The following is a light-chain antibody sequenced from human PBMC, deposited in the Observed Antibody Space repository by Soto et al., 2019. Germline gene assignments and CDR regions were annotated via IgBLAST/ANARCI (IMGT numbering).Light chain of an antibody. CDR1: QTISSW. V-gene: IGKV1-5*03. Sequence: IQMTQSPSTLSGYVGHRVTITCRASQTISSWLAWYQQKPGKAPKLLIYKASTLKSGVPSRFSGSGSGTEFTPTISSLQPDDFATYYCQHYNSYSEAFGQGTKVDI. CDR2: KAS. J-gene: IGKJ1*01. CDR3: QHYNSYSEA.